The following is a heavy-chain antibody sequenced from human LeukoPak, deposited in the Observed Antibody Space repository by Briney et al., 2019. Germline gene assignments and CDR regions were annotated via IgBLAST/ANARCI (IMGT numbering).Heavy chain of an antibody. J-gene: IGHJ6*02. D-gene: IGHD2-2*01. CDR1: GGSVSSGSYY. CDR2: IYYSGST. CDR3: ARDQHPQPHYYYYGMDV. Sequence: KPSETLSLTCTVSGGSVSSGSYYWRWIRQPPGKGLEWIGYIYYSGSTNYNPSLKSRVTISVDTSKNQFSLKLSSVTAADTAVYYCARDQHPQPHYYYYGMDVWGQGTTVTVSS. V-gene: IGHV4-61*01.